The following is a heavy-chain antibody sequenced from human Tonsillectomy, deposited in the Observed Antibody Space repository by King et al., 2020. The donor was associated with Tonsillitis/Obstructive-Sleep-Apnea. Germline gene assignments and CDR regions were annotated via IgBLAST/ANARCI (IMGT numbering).Heavy chain of an antibody. CDR1: GGSISSGGYY. CDR3: AREGRYYYDSSGYYQYYFDY. V-gene: IGHV4-31*03. D-gene: IGHD3-22*01. Sequence: QLQESGPGLVKPSQTLSLTCTVSGGSISSGGYYWSGIRQHPGKGLEWIGYIYYSGSTYYNPSLKGRVTISVDTSKNQFSLKLSSVTAADTAVYYCAREGRYYYDSSGYYQYYFDYWGQGTLVTVSS. CDR2: IYYSGST. J-gene: IGHJ4*02.